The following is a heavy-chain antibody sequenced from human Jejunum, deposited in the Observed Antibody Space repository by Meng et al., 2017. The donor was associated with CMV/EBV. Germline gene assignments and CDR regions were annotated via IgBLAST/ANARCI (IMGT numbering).Heavy chain of an antibody. CDR1: GFTFSSYN. V-gene: IGHV3-21*01. CDR3: ARDIDH. CDR2: ISSSSRYI. Sequence: EVQLVDSGGGLVTPWGSLRLSCIGSGFTFSSYNMNWVRQAPGKGLEWVSSISSSSRYINYADSVKGRFTISRDNAKNSLYLQMNSLRVEDTAIYYCARDIDHWGQGTLVTVSS. J-gene: IGHJ5*02.